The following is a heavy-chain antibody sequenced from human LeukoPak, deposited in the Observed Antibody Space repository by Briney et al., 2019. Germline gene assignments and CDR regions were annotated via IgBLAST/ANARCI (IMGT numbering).Heavy chain of an antibody. J-gene: IGHJ6*03. V-gene: IGHV4-39*01. CDR2: IYNSGST. CDR3: ARSLAVVIGRSYYYYMDV. Sequence: PSETLSLTCTVSGGSISSSSYYWGWIRQPPGKGLEWIGSIYNSGSTYYSPSLTSLVTISVDTTQTHFSLKLSSVSAADTAVYYCARSLAVVIGRSYYYYMDVWGERATGTVSS. CDR1: GGSISSSSYY. D-gene: IGHD3-22*01.